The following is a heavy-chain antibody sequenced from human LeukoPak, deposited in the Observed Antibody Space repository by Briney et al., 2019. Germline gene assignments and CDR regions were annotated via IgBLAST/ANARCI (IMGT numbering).Heavy chain of an antibody. CDR3: AGGRCSSTSCADAFDI. Sequence: SETLSLTCTVSGGSISSSSYYWGWIRQPPGKGLEWIGSIYYSWSTYYNPSLKSRVTISVDTSKHQFSLKLSSVTAADTAVYYCAGGRCSSTSCADAFDIWGQGTMDTVSS. J-gene: IGHJ3*02. D-gene: IGHD2-2*01. CDR1: GGSISSSSYY. V-gene: IGHV4-39*01. CDR2: IYYSWST.